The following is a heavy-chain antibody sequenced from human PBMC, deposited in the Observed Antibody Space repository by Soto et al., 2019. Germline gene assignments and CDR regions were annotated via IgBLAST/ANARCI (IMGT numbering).Heavy chain of an antibody. D-gene: IGHD4-17*01. Sequence: GGSLRLSCAASGFTFSSYSMNWVRQAPGKGLEWVSYISSSSSTIYYADSVKGRFTISRDNAKNSLYLQMNSLRAEDTAVYYCASNDYGANFDYWGQGTLVTVSS. J-gene: IGHJ4*02. V-gene: IGHV3-48*01. CDR1: GFTFSSYS. CDR2: ISSSSSTI. CDR3: ASNDYGANFDY.